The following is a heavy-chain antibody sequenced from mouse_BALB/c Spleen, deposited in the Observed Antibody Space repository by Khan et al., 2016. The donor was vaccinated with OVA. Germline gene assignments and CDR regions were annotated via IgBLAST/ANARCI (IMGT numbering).Heavy chain of an antibody. J-gene: IGHJ4*01. D-gene: IGHD2-2*01. CDR1: GFTFTNYG. V-gene: IGHV9-3-1*01. Sequence: QIQLVQSGPELKKPGETVQISCKASGFTFTNYGMNWVRQAPGKGLKWMGWINTYTGEPTFTDDFKGRFAFSLETSARTAYLQINILKNEDTATYFCARVGYNGTMDFWGQGTSVTVSS. CDR2: INTYTGEP. CDR3: ARVGYNGTMDF.